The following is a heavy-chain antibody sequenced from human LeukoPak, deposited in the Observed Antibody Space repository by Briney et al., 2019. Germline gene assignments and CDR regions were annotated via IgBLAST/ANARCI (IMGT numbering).Heavy chain of an antibody. CDR1: GFTFSSYA. Sequence: GGSLRLSCAASGFTFSSYAMSWVRQAPGKGLEWVSAISGSGGSTYYADSVKGRFTISRDNSKNSLYLQMSSLRVDDTAVYYCAKAASSSWPSYYYGMDVWGQGTTVTVSS. D-gene: IGHD6-13*01. J-gene: IGHJ6*02. CDR3: AKAASSSWPSYYYGMDV. V-gene: IGHV3-23*01. CDR2: ISGSGGST.